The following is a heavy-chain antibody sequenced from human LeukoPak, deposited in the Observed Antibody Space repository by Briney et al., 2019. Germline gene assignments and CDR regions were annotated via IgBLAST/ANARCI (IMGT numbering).Heavy chain of an antibody. V-gene: IGHV3-30*18. CDR3: AKARPYYYDSSGSSAFDY. CDR1: GFTFSSYG. D-gene: IGHD3-22*01. Sequence: GRSLRLSCAASGFTFSSYGMHWVRQAPGKGLEGVAVISYDGSNKYYADSGKGRFTISRDNSKNTLYLQMNSLRAEDTAVYYCAKARPYYYDSSGSSAFDYWGQGTLVTVSS. J-gene: IGHJ4*02. CDR2: ISYDGSNK.